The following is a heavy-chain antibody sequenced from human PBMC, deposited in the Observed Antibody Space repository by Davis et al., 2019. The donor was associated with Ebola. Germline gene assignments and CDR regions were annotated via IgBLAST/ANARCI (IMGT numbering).Heavy chain of an antibody. J-gene: IGHJ4*02. CDR1: GFTFSNFA. CDR2: ISGSATST. D-gene: IGHD3-9*01. V-gene: IGHV3-48*04. Sequence: PGGSLRLSCVASGFTFSNFAFVWVRQTPGKGLEWVSYISGSATSTFYADSVKGRFTISRDNARDSLYLQMDSLRVEDTAIYYCARDAFSLSRYDTEDHWGQGTLVTVSS. CDR3: ARDAFSLSRYDTEDH.